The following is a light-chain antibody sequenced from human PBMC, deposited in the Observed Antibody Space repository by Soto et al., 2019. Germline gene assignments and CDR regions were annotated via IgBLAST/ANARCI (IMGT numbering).Light chain of an antibody. J-gene: IGKJ1*01. V-gene: IGKV3-20*01. CDR3: QQYGSSGT. CDR1: QSVSSSY. CDR2: GAS. Sequence: EIVMTQSPATLSVSPGERATLSCRASQSVSSSYLAWYQQKPGQAPRLLIYGASSRATGIPDRFGGSGSGTDFTLTISRLEPEDFAVYYCQQYGSSGTFGQGTKVDIK.